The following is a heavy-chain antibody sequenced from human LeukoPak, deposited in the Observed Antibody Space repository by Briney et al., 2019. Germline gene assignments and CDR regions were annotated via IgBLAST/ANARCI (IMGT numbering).Heavy chain of an antibody. CDR3: AREPYSGSFYGDD. Sequence: GGSRRLSCAAPGLTVRSNYMSWVRQAPGKGLEWVSVIYSGGSIYYADFVKGRFTISRDNSKNTLYLQMTSPRVEDTAVYYCAREPYSGSFYGDDWGQGTLVTVSS. CDR2: IYSGGSI. CDR1: GLTVRSNY. V-gene: IGHV3-53*01. D-gene: IGHD1-26*01. J-gene: IGHJ4*02.